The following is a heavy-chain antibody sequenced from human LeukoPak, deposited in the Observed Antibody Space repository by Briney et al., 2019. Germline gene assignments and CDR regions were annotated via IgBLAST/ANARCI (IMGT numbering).Heavy chain of an antibody. CDR3: AKCLDPYIVVVPAAMPFDY. J-gene: IGHJ4*02. Sequence: GGSLRLSCAASGFTFSSCGMHWVRQAPGKGLEWVAVISYDGSNKYYADSVKGRFTISRDNSKNTLYLQMNSLRAEDTAVYYCAKCLDPYIVVVPAAMPFDYWGQGTLVTVSS. D-gene: IGHD2-2*01. V-gene: IGHV3-30*18. CDR1: GFTFSSCG. CDR2: ISYDGSNK.